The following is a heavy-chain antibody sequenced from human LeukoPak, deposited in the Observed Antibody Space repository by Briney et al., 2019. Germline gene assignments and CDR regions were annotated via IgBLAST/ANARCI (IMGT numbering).Heavy chain of an antibody. J-gene: IGHJ5*02. CDR1: GGSIRSSYYY. Sequence: PSETLSLTCTVSGGSIRSSYYYWGWIRQPPGKGLEWIGSIYDSGSTYYNPSLKSRVTISVGTSKNQFSLKLNSVTAADMAVYYCARHYGPWGQGTLVTVSS. D-gene: IGHD3-10*01. CDR3: ARHYGP. CDR2: IYDSGST. V-gene: IGHV4-39*01.